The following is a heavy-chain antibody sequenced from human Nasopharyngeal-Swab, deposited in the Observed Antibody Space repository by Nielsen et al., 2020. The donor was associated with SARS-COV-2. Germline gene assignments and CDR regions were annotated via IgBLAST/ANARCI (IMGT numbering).Heavy chain of an antibody. J-gene: IGHJ3*02. CDR3: AREILVVGTNGPGAFDI. CDR2: INPNSGGT. D-gene: IGHD2-21*01. CDR1: GYTFTGYY. V-gene: IGHV1-2*04. Sequence: GESLKVSCKASGYTFTGYYMHWVRQAPGQGLEWMGWINPNSGGTNYAQKFQGWVTMTRDTSISTAYMELSRLRSDDTAVYYCAREILVVGTNGPGAFDIWGQGTMVTVSS.